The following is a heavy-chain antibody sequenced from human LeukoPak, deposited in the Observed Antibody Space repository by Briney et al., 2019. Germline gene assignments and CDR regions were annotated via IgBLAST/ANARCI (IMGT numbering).Heavy chain of an antibody. V-gene: IGHV3-21*01. J-gene: IGHJ4*02. CDR2: ISSSSSYI. CDR3: ARPAGWELLTGAFDY. D-gene: IGHD1-26*01. Sequence: GGSLRLSCAASGFTFSSYSMNWVRQAPGKGLEWVSSISSSSSYIYYADSVKGRFTIYRDNAKNSLYLQMNSLRAEDTAVYYCARPAGWELLTGAFDYWGQGTLVTVSS. CDR1: GFTFSSYS.